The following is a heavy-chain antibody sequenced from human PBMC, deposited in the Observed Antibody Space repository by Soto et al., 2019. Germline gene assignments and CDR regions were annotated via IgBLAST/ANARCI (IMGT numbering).Heavy chain of an antibody. V-gene: IGHV4-39*01. CDR2: IYYSGST. Sequence: PSETLSLTCTVSGGSISSSRFYWGWIRQPPGKGLESIGSIYYSGSTYYNPSLKSRVTISVDTSKNQFSLKLSSVTAADTAVYYCARHPGGYYFRYWGQGTLVTVSS. CDR3: ARHPGGYYFRY. CDR1: GGSISSSRFY. J-gene: IGHJ4*02. D-gene: IGHD3-10*01.